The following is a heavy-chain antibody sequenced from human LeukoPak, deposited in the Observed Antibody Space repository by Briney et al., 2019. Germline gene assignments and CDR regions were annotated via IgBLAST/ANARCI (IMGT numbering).Heavy chain of an antibody. V-gene: IGHV4-39*01. J-gene: IGHJ5*02. CDR3: ARHLPVDYDYVWGSYRENWFDP. CDR1: GGSISSSSYY. CDR2: IYYSGST. Sequence: SETLSLTCIVSGGSISSSSYYWGWIRQPPGKGLEWIGSIYYSGSTYYNPSLKSRVTISVDTSKNQFSLKLSSVTAADTAVYYCARHLPVDYDYVWGSYRENWFDPWGQGTLVTVSS. D-gene: IGHD3-16*02.